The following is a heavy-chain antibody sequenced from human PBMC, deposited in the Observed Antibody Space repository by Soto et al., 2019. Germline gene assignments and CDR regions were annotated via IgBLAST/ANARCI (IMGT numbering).Heavy chain of an antibody. CDR1: GDSFSTYY. CDR3: ARGGGYCSGGSCYSVDS. Sequence: SETLSLTCTVSGDSFSTYYWSWIRQPPGKALEWIGYIFYSGSTNSNPSLKSRVTISVDTSKNQFSLKLSSVTTADTAVYYCARGGGYCSGGSCYSVDSWGQGTLVTVSS. V-gene: IGHV4-59*01. J-gene: IGHJ4*02. CDR2: IFYSGST. D-gene: IGHD2-15*01.